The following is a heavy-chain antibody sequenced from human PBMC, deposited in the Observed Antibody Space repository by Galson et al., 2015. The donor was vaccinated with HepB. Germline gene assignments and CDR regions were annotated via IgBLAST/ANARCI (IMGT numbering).Heavy chain of an antibody. D-gene: IGHD3-10*02. CDR2: IYYSGST. CDR1: GGSISSYY. CDR3: ARIDYVLLGAFDI. V-gene: IGHV4-59*08. J-gene: IGHJ3*02. Sequence: LSLTCTVSGGSISSYYWSWIRQPPGKGLEWIGYIYYSGSTNYNPSLKSRVTISVDTSKNQFSLKLSSVTAADTAVYYCARIDYVLLGAFDIWGQGTMVTVSS.